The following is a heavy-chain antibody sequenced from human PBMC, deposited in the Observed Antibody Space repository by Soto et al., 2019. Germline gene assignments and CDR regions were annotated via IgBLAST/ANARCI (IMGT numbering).Heavy chain of an antibody. D-gene: IGHD6-19*01. J-gene: IGHJ5*01. CDR3: ARDGEYTSGWYSFDS. CDR2: VYVTGTT. CDR1: GASISDYY. Sequence: QVQLQESGPGLVKPSETLSLTCTVSGASISDYYWSWIRQPAGQALEWIGRVYVTGTTYFNPSLKCRVIMSVDTSNNQVSLKLSSVTAADSAIYYCARDGEYTSGWYSFDSWGPGTLVTVSS. V-gene: IGHV4-4*07.